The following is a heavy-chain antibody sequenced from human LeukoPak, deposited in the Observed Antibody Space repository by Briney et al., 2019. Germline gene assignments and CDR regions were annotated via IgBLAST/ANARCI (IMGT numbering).Heavy chain of an antibody. CDR1: GGSISSGGYY. D-gene: IGHD3-22*01. CDR2: IYYSGST. CDR3: ARALYGSSGYYIDY. V-gene: IGHV4-31*03. Sequence: SQTLSLTCTVSGGSISSGGYYWSWIRQHPGKGLEWIGYIYYSGSTYYNPSLKSRVTISVDTSKNQFSLKLSSVTAADTAVYYCARALYGSSGYYIDYWGQGTLVTVSS. J-gene: IGHJ4*02.